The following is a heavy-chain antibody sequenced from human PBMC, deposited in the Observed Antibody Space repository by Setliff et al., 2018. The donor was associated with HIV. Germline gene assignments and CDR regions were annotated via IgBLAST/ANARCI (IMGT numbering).Heavy chain of an antibody. Sequence: GGSLRLSCAASGFTFSSFAMTWVRQAPGKGLEWVSIIYTDDSNTYYAESVKGRFTISRDNSKNTLYLQMNSLRAEDTAVYYCAKHFLLWSNAFHIWGQGTRVTVS. CDR1: GFTFSSFA. J-gene: IGHJ3*02. CDR2: IYTDDSNT. D-gene: IGHD2-21*01. CDR3: AKHFLLWSNAFHI. V-gene: IGHV3-23*03.